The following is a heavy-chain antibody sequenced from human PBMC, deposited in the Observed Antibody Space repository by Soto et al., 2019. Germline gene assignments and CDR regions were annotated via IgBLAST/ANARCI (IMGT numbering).Heavy chain of an antibody. CDR2: ISSTTNYI. CDR1: GFTYTRYS. Sequence: GGSLRLSCAASGFTYTRYSMNWVRQAPGKGLEWVSSISSTTNYIYFGDSMKGRFTISRDNAKNSLYLEMNSLRAEDTAVYYCARESEDLTSNFDYWGQGTLVTVSS. V-gene: IGHV3-21*06. CDR3: ARESEDLTSNFDY. J-gene: IGHJ4*02.